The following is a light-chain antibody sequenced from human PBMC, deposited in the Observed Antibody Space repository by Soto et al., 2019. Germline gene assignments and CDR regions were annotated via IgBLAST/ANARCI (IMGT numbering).Light chain of an antibody. CDR3: SSYTRSSTYV. J-gene: IGLJ1*01. V-gene: IGLV2-18*02. CDR1: SSDIGSYNR. Sequence: QSVLTQPASVSGSPGQSVTISCTGTSSDIGSYNRVSWYQQPPGTAPKLIIYEVNNRPSGVSSRFSGSKSGNTASLTISGLQAEDEADYYCSSYTRSSTYVFGTGTKLTVL. CDR2: EVN.